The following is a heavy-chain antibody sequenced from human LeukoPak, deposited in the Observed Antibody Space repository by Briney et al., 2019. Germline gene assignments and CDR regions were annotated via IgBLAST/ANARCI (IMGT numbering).Heavy chain of an antibody. CDR2: IYYSGST. V-gene: IGHV4-31*03. J-gene: IGHJ3*02. CDR1: GGSISSGGYY. D-gene: IGHD3-22*01. CDR3: ARDYYDSSGYSFDDAFDI. Sequence: SETLSLTCTVSGGSISSGGYYWSWIRQHPGKGPEWIGYIYYSGSTYYNPSLKSRVTISVDTSKNQFSLKLSSVTAADTAVYYCARDYYDSSGYSFDDAFDIWGQGTMVTVSS.